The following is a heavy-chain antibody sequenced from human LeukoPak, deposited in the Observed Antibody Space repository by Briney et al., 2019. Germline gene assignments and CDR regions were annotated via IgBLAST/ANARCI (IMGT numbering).Heavy chain of an antibody. J-gene: IGHJ4*02. CDR2: ISSSSSSYI. CDR1: GFTFSSYA. Sequence: GGSLRPSCAASGFTFSSYAMHWVRQAPGKGLEWVSSISSSSSSYIYYADSVKGRFTISRDNAKNSLYLQMNSLRAEDTAVYYCAREYCSSTSCYTYFDYWGQGTLVTVSS. CDR3: AREYCSSTSCYTYFDY. V-gene: IGHV3-21*01. D-gene: IGHD2-2*02.